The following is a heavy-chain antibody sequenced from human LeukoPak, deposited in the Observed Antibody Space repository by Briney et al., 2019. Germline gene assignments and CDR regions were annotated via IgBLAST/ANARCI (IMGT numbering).Heavy chain of an antibody. D-gene: IGHD6-6*01. CDR3: ARGEYSSSNYFDY. CDR2: INHSGST. CDR1: GGSFSGYY. J-gene: IGHJ4*02. V-gene: IGHV4-34*01. Sequence: PSETLSLTCAVYGGSFSGYYWSWIRQPPGKGLEWIGEINHSGSTNYNPSLKSRVTISVDTSKNQFSLKLSSVTAADTAVYYCARGEYSSSNYFDYWGQGTLVTVSS.